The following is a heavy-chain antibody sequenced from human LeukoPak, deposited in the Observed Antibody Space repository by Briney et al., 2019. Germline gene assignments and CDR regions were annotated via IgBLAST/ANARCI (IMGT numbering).Heavy chain of an antibody. CDR3: ARWGGTRQYYFDY. J-gene: IGHJ4*02. CDR1: GFIFSDYG. Sequence: PGGSLRLSCAVSGFIFSDYGFHWVRQAPGKGLEWVAVTRFDGSIKQYADSVKGRFTISRDDSKNTLYLQMNFLKSEDMAVYYCARWGGTRQYYFDYWGQGTLVTVSS. CDR2: TRFDGSIK. D-gene: IGHD1-1*01. V-gene: IGHV3-33*01.